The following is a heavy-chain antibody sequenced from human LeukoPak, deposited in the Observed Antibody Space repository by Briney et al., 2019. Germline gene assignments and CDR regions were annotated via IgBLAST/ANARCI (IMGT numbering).Heavy chain of an antibody. CDR1: GFISIRYW. V-gene: IGHV3-7*01. Sequence: GGSLRLSCAGSGFISIRYWMAWVRQAPGKGLEWVASINQDVSRIHYVDSVKGRFTISRDNAKSSLFLQMTSLRVEDTAVYYCARLKDDATSFDYWDQGTLVTVSS. CDR3: ARLKDDATSFDY. D-gene: IGHD2-2*01. J-gene: IGHJ4*01. CDR2: INQDVSRI.